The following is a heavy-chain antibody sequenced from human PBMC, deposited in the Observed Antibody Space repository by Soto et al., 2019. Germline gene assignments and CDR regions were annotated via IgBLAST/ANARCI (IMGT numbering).Heavy chain of an antibody. D-gene: IGHD3-22*01. Sequence: PSETLSLTCTVSGGSISSSNWWSWVRQPPGKGLEWIGEIYHSGSTNYNPSLKSRVTISVDKSKNQFSLKLSSVTAADTAVYYCARDLPRNDYYDSSGYFDYWGQGTLVTVSS. CDR1: GGSISSSNW. J-gene: IGHJ4*02. CDR2: IYHSGST. V-gene: IGHV4-4*02. CDR3: ARDLPRNDYYDSSGYFDY.